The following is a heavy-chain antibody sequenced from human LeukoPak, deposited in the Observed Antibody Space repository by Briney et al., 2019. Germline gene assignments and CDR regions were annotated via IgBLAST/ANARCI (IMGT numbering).Heavy chain of an antibody. Sequence: SGGSLRLSCAASGFTVSSNYMSWGRQAPGKGLEWVSVIYSGGSTYYADSVKGRFTISRDNSKNTRYLQMNSLRAEDTAVYYCARDRPVVLASGAVAGLDAFDIWGQGTMVTVSS. CDR3: ARDRPVVLASGAVAGLDAFDI. J-gene: IGHJ3*02. CDR1: GFTVSSNY. D-gene: IGHD6-19*01. V-gene: IGHV3-53*01. CDR2: IYSGGST.